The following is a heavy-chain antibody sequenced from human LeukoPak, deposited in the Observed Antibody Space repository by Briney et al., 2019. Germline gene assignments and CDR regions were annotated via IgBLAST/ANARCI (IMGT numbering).Heavy chain of an antibody. J-gene: IGHJ5*02. D-gene: IGHD6-19*01. V-gene: IGHV3-15*01. Sequence: GGSLRLSCAASGFTFSNAWMSWVRQAPGKGLEWVGRIKSKTDGGTTDYAAPVKGRFTISRDDSKNTLYLQMNSLRAEDTAVYYCAKVFRAVAGKAWGQGTLVTVSS. CDR2: IKSKTDGGTT. CDR3: AKVFRAVAGKA. CDR1: GFTFSNAW.